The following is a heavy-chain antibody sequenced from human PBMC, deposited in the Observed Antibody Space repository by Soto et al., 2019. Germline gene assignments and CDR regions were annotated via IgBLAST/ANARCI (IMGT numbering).Heavy chain of an antibody. Sequence: SVKVSCKASGFTFTISAVQWVLQARGQRLEWIGWIVVGSGNTNYAQKFQERVTITRDMSTSTAYMELSSLRSEDTAVYYCAADFVSGYDFGLATDYWGQGTLVTVS. J-gene: IGHJ4*02. V-gene: IGHV1-58*01. CDR3: AADFVSGYDFGLATDY. D-gene: IGHD5-12*01. CDR2: IVVGSGNT. CDR1: GFTFTISA.